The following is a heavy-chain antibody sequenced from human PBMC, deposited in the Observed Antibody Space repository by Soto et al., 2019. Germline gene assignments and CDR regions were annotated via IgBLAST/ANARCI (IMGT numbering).Heavy chain of an antibody. Sequence: QVQLQESGPGLVKPSGTLSLTCAVSGGSISSSNWWSWVRQPPGKGLEWIGEIYHSGSTNYNPSLNSRVSMSVDKSKNPFSLKLSSVTAADTAVYYCARDVSIAADLNWFDPWGQGTLVTVSS. V-gene: IGHV4-4*02. D-gene: IGHD6-13*01. CDR3: ARDVSIAADLNWFDP. J-gene: IGHJ5*02. CDR2: IYHSGST. CDR1: GGSISSSNW.